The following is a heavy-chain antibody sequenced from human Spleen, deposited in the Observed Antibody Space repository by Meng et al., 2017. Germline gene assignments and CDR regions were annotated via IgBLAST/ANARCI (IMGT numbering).Heavy chain of an antibody. CDR1: GDTFTYYH. J-gene: IGHJ4*02. Sequence: QVQLVQSGAEVMKPGASVKVSCKASGDTFTYYHIHWVRQAPGQGLEWMGWMNTKTGEPTYVQGFTGRFVFSLDTSVSTAYLQINSLQADDTAVYYCARVAGSNVGEFEYWGQGTLVTVSS. V-gene: IGHV7-4-1*02. D-gene: IGHD3-10*01. CDR3: ARVAGSNVGEFEY. CDR2: MNTKTGEP.